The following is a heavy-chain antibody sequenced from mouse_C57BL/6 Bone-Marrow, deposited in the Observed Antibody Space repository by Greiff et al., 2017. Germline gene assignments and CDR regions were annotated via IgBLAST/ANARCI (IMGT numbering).Heavy chain of an antibody. D-gene: IGHD1-1*01. V-gene: IGHV1-81*01. J-gene: IGHJ2*01. CDR2: IYPRSGNT. CDR3: ASPITTVVADY. CDR1: GYTFTSYG. Sequence: SGAELARPGASVKLSCKASGYTFTSYGISWVKQRTGQGLEWIGEIYPRSGNTYYNEKFKGKATLTADKSSSTAYMELRSLTSEDSAVYFCASPITTVVADYWGQGTTLTVSS.